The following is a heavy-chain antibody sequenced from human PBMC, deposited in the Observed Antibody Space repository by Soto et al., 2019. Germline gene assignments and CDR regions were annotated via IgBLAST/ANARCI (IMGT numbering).Heavy chain of an antibody. CDR2: MSDDGSKK. V-gene: IGHV3-30*18. Sequence: QVHLVESGGGVVQPGRSLRLSCAASGFSFSKYGMLWVRQAPGKGLEWVAEMSDDGSKKYYGDSVKGRFTISRDNSKNTLYLLMDSLRPEDTAMYYCAKELRETGGYYFDCWGQGTLVTVSS. CDR1: GFSFSKYG. D-gene: IGHD3-16*01. CDR3: AKELRETGGYYFDC. J-gene: IGHJ4*02.